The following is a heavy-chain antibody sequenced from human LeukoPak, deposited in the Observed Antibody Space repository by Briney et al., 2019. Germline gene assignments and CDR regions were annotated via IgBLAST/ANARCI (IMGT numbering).Heavy chain of an antibody. D-gene: IGHD3-16*01. J-gene: IGHJ4*02. Sequence: GGSLRLSCAASGFTFSNYAMSWVRQAPGGGLEWVSAITGSGGSTYYADSVKGRFTISRDNSKNTLYLQMNSLRAEDTAVYYCARTYDYVWGSYFDYWGQGTLVTVSS. V-gene: IGHV3-23*01. CDR3: ARTYDYVWGSYFDY. CDR1: GFTFSNYA. CDR2: ITGSGGST.